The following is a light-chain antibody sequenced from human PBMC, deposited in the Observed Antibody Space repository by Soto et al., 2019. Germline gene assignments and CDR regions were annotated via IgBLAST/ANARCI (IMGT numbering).Light chain of an antibody. V-gene: IGKV1-39*01. CDR1: QSISSSF. Sequence: DIHMTQSPSSLSASVGDRVTITCRASQSISSSFLNWYQQKPGKAPKLMIYSAYSLQSGVPSTFSGSGSGTDFTLTISSLQPEDFATYYCPQSYSTPTWTCGQGTKVDIK. CDR2: SAY. CDR3: PQSYSTPTWT. J-gene: IGKJ1*01.